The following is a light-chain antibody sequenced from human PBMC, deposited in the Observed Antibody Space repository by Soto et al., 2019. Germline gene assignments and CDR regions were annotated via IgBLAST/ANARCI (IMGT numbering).Light chain of an antibody. V-gene: IGKV3-15*01. CDR3: RPYLRWPAA. J-gene: IGKJ1*01. Sequence: TLSFSPGERATLSCRASQSVSSNLAWYQQKPGQAPRLLIYGASTRATGIPARFSGSGSGTEFTLTISSLQSEDFAVYYCRPYLRWPAAFG. CDR1: QSVSSN. CDR2: GAS.